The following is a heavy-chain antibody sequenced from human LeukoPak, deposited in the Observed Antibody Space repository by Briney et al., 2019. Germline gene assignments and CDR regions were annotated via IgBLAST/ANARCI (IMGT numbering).Heavy chain of an antibody. V-gene: IGHV4-34*01. CDR3: AVRYQLRENWFDP. CDR2: INYSGST. Sequence: SETLSLTCAVYGGSFSGYYWSWIRQPPGKGLEWIGEINYSGSTNYNPSLKSRVTISVDTSKNQFSLKLSSVTAADTAVYYCAVRYQLRENWFDPWGQGTLVTVSS. D-gene: IGHD2-2*01. CDR1: GGSFSGYY. J-gene: IGHJ5*02.